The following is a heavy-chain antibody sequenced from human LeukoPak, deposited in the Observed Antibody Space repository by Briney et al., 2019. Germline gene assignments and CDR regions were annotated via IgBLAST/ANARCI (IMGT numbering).Heavy chain of an antibody. D-gene: IGHD3-16*01. V-gene: IGHV4-61*02. J-gene: IGHJ4*02. CDR2: IYTSGST. CDR1: GGSISSGSYY. CDR3: ARDGGGAIDY. Sequence: SQTLSLTCTVPGGSISSGSYYWSWIRQPAGKGLEWIGRIYTSGSTNYNPSLKSRVTISVDTSKNQFSLKLSSVTAADTAVYYCARDGGGAIDYWGQGTLVTVSS.